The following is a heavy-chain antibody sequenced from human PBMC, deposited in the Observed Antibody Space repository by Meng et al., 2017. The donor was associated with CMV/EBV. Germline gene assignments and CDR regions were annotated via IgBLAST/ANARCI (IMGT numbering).Heavy chain of an antibody. CDR3: ARGPSSIAARQYYYYGMDV. CDR2: IYYSGST. V-gene: IGHV4-61*01. Sequence: SETLSLTCTVSGGSVSSGSYYWSWIRQPPGKGLEWIGYIYYSGSTNYNPSLKSRVTISVDTSTSTVYMELSSLRSEDTAVYYCARGPSSIAARQYYYYGMDVWGQGTTVTVSS. J-gene: IGHJ6*02. CDR1: GGSVSSGSYY. D-gene: IGHD6-6*01.